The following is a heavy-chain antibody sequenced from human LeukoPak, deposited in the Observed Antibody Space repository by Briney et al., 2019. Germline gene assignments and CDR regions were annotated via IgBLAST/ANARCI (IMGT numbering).Heavy chain of an antibody. Sequence: GASVKVSCKTSGGTLSSYAISWVRQAPGQGLEWMGGIIPIFGTANYAQKFQGRVTITADESTSTAYMELSSLRSEDTAVYYCAGRIQQTIYYYYYGMDVWGQGTTVTVSS. CDR3: AGRIQQTIYYYYYGMDV. CDR1: GGTLSSYA. J-gene: IGHJ6*02. CDR2: IIPIFGTA. V-gene: IGHV1-69*13. D-gene: IGHD5-18*01.